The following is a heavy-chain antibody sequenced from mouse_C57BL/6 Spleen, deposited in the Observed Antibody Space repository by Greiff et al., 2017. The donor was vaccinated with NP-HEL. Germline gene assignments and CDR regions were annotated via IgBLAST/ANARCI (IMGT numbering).Heavy chain of an antibody. CDR3: ARTARIKY. J-gene: IGHJ2*01. CDR2: ISYSGST. D-gene: IGHD1-2*01. Sequence: DVQLQESGPGLVKPSQSLSLTCTVTGYSITSGYGWNWIRQFPGNKLEWMCYISYSGSTNYTPSLKSRISITRDTSKNQFFLQLNSVTTEDTATYYCARTARIKYWGQGTTLTVSS. V-gene: IGHV3-2*02. CDR1: GYSITSGYG.